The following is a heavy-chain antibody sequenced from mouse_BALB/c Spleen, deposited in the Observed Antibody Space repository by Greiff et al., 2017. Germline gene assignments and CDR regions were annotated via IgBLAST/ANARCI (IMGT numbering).Heavy chain of an antibody. Sequence: EVNVVESGGGLVKPGGSLKLSCAASGFTFSDYYMYWVRQTPEKRLEWVATISDGGSYTYYPDSVKGRFTISRDNAKNNLYLQMSSLKSEDTAMYYCARGLYYGSSSYAMDYWGQGTSVTVSS. CDR2: ISDGGSYT. CDR1: GFTFSDYY. J-gene: IGHJ4*01. D-gene: IGHD1-1*01. CDR3: ARGLYYGSSSYAMDY. V-gene: IGHV5-4*02.